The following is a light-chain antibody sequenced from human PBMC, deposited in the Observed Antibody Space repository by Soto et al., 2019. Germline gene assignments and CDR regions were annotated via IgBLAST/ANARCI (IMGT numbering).Light chain of an antibody. V-gene: IGLV2-11*01. CDR2: DVS. J-gene: IGLJ2*01. CDR3: CSYAGSFVV. CDR1: SSDVGGYNY. Sequence: QSALTQPRSVSGSPGQSVTISCTGTSSDVGGYNYVSWYQQHPGKAPKLMIYDVSKRPSGVPDPFSGSKSGNTASLTISGLQAEDEADYYCCSYAGSFVVFGGGTQLTVL.